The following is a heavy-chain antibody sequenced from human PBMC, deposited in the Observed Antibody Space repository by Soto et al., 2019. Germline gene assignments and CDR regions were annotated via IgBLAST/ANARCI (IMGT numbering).Heavy chain of an antibody. J-gene: IGHJ6*02. CDR3: ACIFSGGYGYGFYLYVMDF. CDR2: INYSGST. Sequence: PSETLSLTCTVSGGSISSSSYYWVWIRQPPGKGLEWIGSINYSGSTYYNPSLKSRLTISVDTSKNQFSLKLSSVTAADTAVYYCACIFSGGYGYGFYLYVMDFWGQGSPDIVS. CDR1: GGSISSSSYY. V-gene: IGHV4-39*01. D-gene: IGHD5-18*01.